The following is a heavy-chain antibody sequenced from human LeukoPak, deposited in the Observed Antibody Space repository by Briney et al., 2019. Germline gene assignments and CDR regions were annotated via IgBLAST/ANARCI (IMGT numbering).Heavy chain of an antibody. J-gene: IGHJ4*02. D-gene: IGHD5-18*01. CDR1: GGSFSGYY. CDR3: ARQGDTAYYYVDY. V-gene: IGHV4-34*01. Sequence: SETLSRTCAVYGGSFSGYYWSWIRRPPGKGLEWIGEINHSGSTNYNPSLKSRVTISVDTSKNQFSLKLSSVTAADTAVYYCARQGDTAYYYVDYWGQGTLVTVSS. CDR2: INHSGST.